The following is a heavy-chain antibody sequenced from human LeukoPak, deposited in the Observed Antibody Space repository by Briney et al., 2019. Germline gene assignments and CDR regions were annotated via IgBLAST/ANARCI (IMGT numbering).Heavy chain of an antibody. V-gene: IGHV3-53*01. CDR3: AREHYFYHMDG. J-gene: IGHJ6*03. CDR2: IYSGGST. CDR1: GFNVNSNY. Sequence: PGGSLRLSCAASGFNVNSNYMSWVRQAPGKGLEWVSVIYSGGSTYYADSVKGRFTISRDNSKNTLYLQMNSLRAEDTAVYYCAREHYFYHMDGWGEGTTVTVSS.